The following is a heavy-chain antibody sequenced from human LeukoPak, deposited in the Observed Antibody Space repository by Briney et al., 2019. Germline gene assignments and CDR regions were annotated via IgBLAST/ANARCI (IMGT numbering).Heavy chain of an antibody. D-gene: IGHD3-3*01. CDR2: INPNSGGT. Sequence: ASVKVSCKASGYTFTGYYMHWVRQAPGQGLEWMGWINPNSGGTNYAQKFQGRVTMTRDTSISTAYMELSRLRSDDTAAYYCARASSVLRFLEWLLPWGQGTLVTVSS. CDR3: ARASSVLRFLEWLLP. CDR1: GYTFTGYY. J-gene: IGHJ5*02. V-gene: IGHV1-2*02.